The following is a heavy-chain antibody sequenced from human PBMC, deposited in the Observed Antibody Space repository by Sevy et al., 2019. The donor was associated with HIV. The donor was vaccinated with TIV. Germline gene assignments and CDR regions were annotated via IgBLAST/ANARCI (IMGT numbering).Heavy chain of an antibody. Sequence: SETLSLTCTVSGGSISSYYWSWIRQPPGKGLEWIGYIYYSGSTNYNPSLKSRVPISVDTSKNQFSLKLSSVTAADTAVYYCARGRAPDSITIFGVVTINGMDVWGQGTTVTVSS. D-gene: IGHD3-3*01. CDR2: IYYSGST. J-gene: IGHJ6*02. V-gene: IGHV4-59*01. CDR1: GGSISSYY. CDR3: ARGRAPDSITIFGVVTINGMDV.